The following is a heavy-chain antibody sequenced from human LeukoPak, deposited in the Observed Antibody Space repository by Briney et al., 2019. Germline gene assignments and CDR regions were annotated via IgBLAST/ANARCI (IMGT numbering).Heavy chain of an antibody. CDR1: GYTFTSYY. V-gene: IGHV1-46*01. D-gene: IGHD2-2*01. CDR3: ARGAECTRTSCPYYYYYMDV. Sequence: ASVKVSCKASGYTFTSYYMHWVRQAPGQGLEWMGIINPSGGSTSYAQKFQGRVTMTRDMSTSTVYMELSSLRSEDTAVYYCARGAECTRTSCPYYYYYMDVWGKGTTVTVSS. J-gene: IGHJ6*03. CDR2: INPSGGST.